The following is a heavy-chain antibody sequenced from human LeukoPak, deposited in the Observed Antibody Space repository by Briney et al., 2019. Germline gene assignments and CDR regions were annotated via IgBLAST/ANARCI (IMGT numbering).Heavy chain of an antibody. J-gene: IGHJ4*02. CDR2: IYHSGIT. D-gene: IGHD3-22*01. Sequence: PSETLSLTCAVSGVSISSTKWWSWVRQPPGKGLEWIGEIYHSGITNYNPSLKSRVTISVDKSKNQFPLRLTSVTAADTAMYYCARSYDGTGYDPEYYFDYWGQGTLVTVSS. CDR3: ARSYDGTGYDPEYYFDY. CDR1: GVSISSTKW. V-gene: IGHV4-4*02.